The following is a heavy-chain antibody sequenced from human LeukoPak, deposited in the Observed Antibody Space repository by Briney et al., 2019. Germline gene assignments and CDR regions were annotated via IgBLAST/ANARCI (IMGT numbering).Heavy chain of an antibody. Sequence: SETLSLTCTVSGVSFNAYYWSCIRQSPGKGLEWIGGVSPRGYIKYNPFLKSRVTISVDTSESKLYLRLSSVTAADTAMYYCARIRCGHTGDICYNHWAQGTLVTVSS. D-gene: IGHD2-8*02. J-gene: IGHJ5*02. V-gene: IGHV4-34*01. CDR3: ARIRCGHTGDICYNH. CDR1: GVSFNAYY. CDR2: VSPRGYI.